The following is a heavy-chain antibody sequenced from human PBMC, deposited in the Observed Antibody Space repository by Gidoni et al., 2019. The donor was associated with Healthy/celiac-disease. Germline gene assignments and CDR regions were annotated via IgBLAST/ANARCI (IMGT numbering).Heavy chain of an antibody. V-gene: IGHV1-69*01. J-gene: IGHJ6*02. Sequence: QVQLVQSGAEVKKPGSSVKVSCKASGVTFSSYAISWVRQAPGQGLEWMGGIIPIFGTANYAQKFQGRVTITADESTSTAYMELSSLRSEDTAVYYCARGLDSREPYYYYGMDVWGQGTTVTVSS. D-gene: IGHD4-4*01. CDR3: ARGLDSREPYYYYGMDV. CDR2: IIPIFGTA. CDR1: GVTFSSYA.